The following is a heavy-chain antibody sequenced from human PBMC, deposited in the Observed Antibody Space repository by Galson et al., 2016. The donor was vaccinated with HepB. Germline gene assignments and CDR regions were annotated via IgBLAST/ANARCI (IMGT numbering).Heavy chain of an antibody. CDR1: GFSFRSYA. CDR2: ISGDGGGT. V-gene: IGHV3-23*01. D-gene: IGHD3-16*01. CDR3: GKHGGFDY. Sequence: SLRLSCAASGFSFRSYAMSWVRQAPGKGLEWVSAISGDGGGTYYADSVTGRFTISRDNSKNTLYLYMNSLRAGDTAVYYCGKHGGFDYWGQGALVTVSS. J-gene: IGHJ4*02.